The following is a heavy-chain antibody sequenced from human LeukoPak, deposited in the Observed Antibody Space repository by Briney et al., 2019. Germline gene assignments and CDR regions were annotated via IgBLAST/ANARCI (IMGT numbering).Heavy chain of an antibody. J-gene: IGHJ4*02. CDR1: GFTFSSYG. Sequence: GGSLRLSCAASGFTFSSYGMHWVRQAPGKGLEWVAVISYDGSNKYYADSVKGRFTISRDNSKNTLYPQMNSLRAEDTAVYYCAKAVGEVAVAAGSFDYWGQGTLVTVSS. CDR2: ISYDGSNK. V-gene: IGHV3-30*18. D-gene: IGHD6-19*01. CDR3: AKAVGEVAVAAGSFDY.